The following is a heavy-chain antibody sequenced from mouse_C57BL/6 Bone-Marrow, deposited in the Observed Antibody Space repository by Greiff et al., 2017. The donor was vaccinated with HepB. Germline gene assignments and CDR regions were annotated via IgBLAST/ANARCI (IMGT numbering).Heavy chain of an antibody. D-gene: IGHD2-3*01. Sequence: QVQLQQPGAELVRPGSSVKLSCKASGYTFTSYWMHWVKQRPIQGLEWIGNIDPSDSETHYNQKFKDKATLTVDKSSSTAYMQLSSLTSEDSAVYYCARWGDGYFYYVDYWGQGTTLTVSS. CDR1: GYTFTSYW. CDR2: IDPSDSET. J-gene: IGHJ2*01. V-gene: IGHV1-52*01. CDR3: ARWGDGYFYYVDY.